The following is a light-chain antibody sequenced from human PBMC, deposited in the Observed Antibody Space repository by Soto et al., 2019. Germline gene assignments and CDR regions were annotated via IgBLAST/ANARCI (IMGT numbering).Light chain of an antibody. CDR3: VLYMGSGISV. CDR1: SGSVSTSYY. CDR2: NTN. J-gene: IGLJ3*02. V-gene: IGLV8-61*01. Sequence: QTVVTQEPSFSVSHGGTVTLTCGLRSGSVSTSYYPSWYQQTPGQAPRTLIYNTNTRSSGVPDRFSGSIFGSKAALTITGAQADDESDYYCVLYMGSGISVFGGGTKLTVL.